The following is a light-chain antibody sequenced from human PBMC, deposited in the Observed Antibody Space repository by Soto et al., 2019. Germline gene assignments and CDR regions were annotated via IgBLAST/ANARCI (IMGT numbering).Light chain of an antibody. J-gene: IGKJ1*01. CDR1: QSVSSSY. CDR3: HQYRSSSWT. Sequence: EVVLPKSPGTLSLSPGERATLSCRASQSVSSSYLAWYQQKPGQAPRLLIYGASSRATGIPDRFSGSGSGTDFTLTISRLEPEDFAVYYCHQYRSSSWTFGQGTKVEL. V-gene: IGKV3-20*01. CDR2: GAS.